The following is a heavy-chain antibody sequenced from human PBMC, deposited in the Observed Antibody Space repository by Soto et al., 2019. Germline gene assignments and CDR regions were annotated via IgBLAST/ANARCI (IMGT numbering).Heavy chain of an antibody. Sequence: GESLKISCKGSGYTFSSYWIAWVRQMPGKGLEWMGIIYPADSDTRYSPSFEGQVTISADKSISTAYLQWSSLKAPDTAMYYCARSEGGYCSTYTCYTNWFDPWGQGTLVTVSS. D-gene: IGHD2-2*01. V-gene: IGHV5-51*01. CDR2: IYPADSDT. CDR1: GYTFSSYW. CDR3: ARSEGGYCSTYTCYTNWFDP. J-gene: IGHJ5*02.